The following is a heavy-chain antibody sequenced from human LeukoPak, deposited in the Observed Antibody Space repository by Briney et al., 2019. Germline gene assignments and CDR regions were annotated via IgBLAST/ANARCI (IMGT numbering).Heavy chain of an antibody. V-gene: IGHV3-7*01. CDR1: GFTFSNYW. CDR2: IKQDGSDK. J-gene: IGHJ4*02. D-gene: IGHD3-22*01. CDR3: ARDSSAFY. Sequence: QSGGSLRLSCAASGFTFSNYWMSWVRQAPGKGLEWVANIKQDGSDKYYVDSVKGRFTISRDNAKNSLYLQMNSLRAEDTAVYYCARDSSAFYWGQGTLATVSS.